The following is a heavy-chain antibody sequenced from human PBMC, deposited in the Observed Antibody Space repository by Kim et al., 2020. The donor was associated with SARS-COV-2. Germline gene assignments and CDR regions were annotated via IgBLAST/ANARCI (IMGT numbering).Heavy chain of an antibody. Sequence: KSRVTISVDTSKDQCSLKLSSVTAADTAVYYCARGGGTMIVLGRRGVLDYWGQGTLVTVSS. D-gene: IGHD3-22*01. CDR3: ARGGGTMIVLGRRGVLDY. J-gene: IGHJ4*02. V-gene: IGHV4-34*01.